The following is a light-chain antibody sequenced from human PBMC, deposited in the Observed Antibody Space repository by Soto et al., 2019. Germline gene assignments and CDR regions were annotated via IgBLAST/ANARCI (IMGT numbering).Light chain of an antibody. CDR1: SSDIGDYNY. CDR2: DVT. Sequence: QSVLTQPASVSGSPGQSITISCTGTSSDIGDYNYVSWYQQRPGKAPKLMIYDVTNRPSGVSNRFSGSKSGSTASLTISGLQAEDEADYYCCSYAGSLYVFGTGTKVTVL. J-gene: IGLJ1*01. CDR3: CSYAGSLYV. V-gene: IGLV2-14*01.